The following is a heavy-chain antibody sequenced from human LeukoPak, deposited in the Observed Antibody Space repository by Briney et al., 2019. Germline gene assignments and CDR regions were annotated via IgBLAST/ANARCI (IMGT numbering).Heavy chain of an antibody. CDR2: IIPIFGTA. J-gene: IGHJ6*03. D-gene: IGHD6-13*01. CDR1: GGTFSSYA. CDR3: ARGGIAAAGTTIKFIDYYYYYMDV. V-gene: IGHV1-69*05. Sequence: VASVKVSCKASGGTFSSYAISWVRQAPGQGLEWMGGIIPIFGTANYAQKFQGRVKITTDESTSTAYMELGSLRSEDTAVYYCARGGIAAAGTTIKFIDYYYYYMDVWGKGTTVTVSS.